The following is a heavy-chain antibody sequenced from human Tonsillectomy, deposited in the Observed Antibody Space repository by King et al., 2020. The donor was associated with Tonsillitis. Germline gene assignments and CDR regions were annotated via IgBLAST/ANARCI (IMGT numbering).Heavy chain of an antibody. Sequence: VQLVESGGGLVQPGGSLRLSCAVSGFTFSSYEMNWVRQAPGKGLEWITYISTSGSNEYYADSVKGRFTISRDNAKNSLYLQMKSLRAEDTAVYYCARGVESWGQGTMVTVSS. D-gene: IGHD3-3*01. CDR2: ISTSGSNE. CDR3: ARGVES. J-gene: IGHJ3*01. V-gene: IGHV3-48*03. CDR1: GFTFSSYE.